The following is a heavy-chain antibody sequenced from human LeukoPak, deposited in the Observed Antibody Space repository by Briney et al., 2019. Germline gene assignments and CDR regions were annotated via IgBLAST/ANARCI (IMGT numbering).Heavy chain of an antibody. Sequence: PGGSLRLSCAASGFTFSSYEMNWVRQAPGKGLEWVSYISSSGSTIYYADSVKGRFTISRDNAKNSLYLQMNSLRAEDTAVYYCARDDYGGNSFGYYYYYYMDVWGKGTTVTVSS. J-gene: IGHJ6*03. CDR2: ISSSGSTI. CDR3: ARDDYGGNSFGYYYYYYMDV. D-gene: IGHD4-23*01. CDR1: GFTFSSYE. V-gene: IGHV3-48*03.